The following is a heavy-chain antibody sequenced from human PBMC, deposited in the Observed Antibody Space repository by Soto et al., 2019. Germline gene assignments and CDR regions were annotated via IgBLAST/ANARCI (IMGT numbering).Heavy chain of an antibody. J-gene: IGHJ4*02. Sequence: ASVKVSCKASGYTFTNYSMNWVRQAPGQGLEWMGWINTNTGNPTYAQGFTGRFVFSLDTSVSTAYLQICSLKAEDTAVYYCARDLAVAGFDYWGQGTLVTVSS. CDR2: INTNTGNP. V-gene: IGHV7-4-1*01. CDR3: ARDLAVAGFDY. D-gene: IGHD6-19*01. CDR1: GYTFTNYS.